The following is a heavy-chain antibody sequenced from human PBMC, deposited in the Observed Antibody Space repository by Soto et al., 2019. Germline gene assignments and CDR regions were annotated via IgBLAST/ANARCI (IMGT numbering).Heavy chain of an antibody. J-gene: IGHJ4*02. Sequence: PSETLSLTCAVYGGSFSGYYWSWIRQPPGKGLEWIGEINHSGSTNYNPSLKSRVTISVDTSKNQFSLKLSSVTAADTAVYYCARGGKGDLEPPTYPYYFDYWGQGTLVTVSS. CDR2: INHSGST. CDR1: GGSFSGYY. D-gene: IGHD2-2*01. V-gene: IGHV4-34*01. CDR3: ARGGKGDLEPPTYPYYFDY.